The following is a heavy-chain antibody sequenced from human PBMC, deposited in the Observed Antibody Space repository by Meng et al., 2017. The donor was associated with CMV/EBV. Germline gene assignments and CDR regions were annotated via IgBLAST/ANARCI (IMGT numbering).Heavy chain of an antibody. J-gene: IGHJ6*02. CDR1: GFTFSSYW. Sequence: GESLKISCAAPGFTFSSYWMSWVRQAPGKGLEWVANIKQDGSEKYYVDSVKGRFTISRDNAKNSLYLQMNSLRAEDTAVYYCAREEDYYGMDVWGQGTTVTVSS. CDR3: AREEDYYGMDV. CDR2: IKQDGSEK. V-gene: IGHV3-7*01.